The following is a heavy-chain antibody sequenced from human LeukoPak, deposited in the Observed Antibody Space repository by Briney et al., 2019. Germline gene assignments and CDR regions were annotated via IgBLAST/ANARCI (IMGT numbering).Heavy chain of an antibody. J-gene: IGHJ4*02. V-gene: IGHV4-61*02. CDR2: IYTSGST. CDR3: ARARVVEPFDY. Sequence: SQTLSLTCTVSGGSISRGSYYWNWIRQPAGKGLEWIGRIYTSGSTTYNPSLKSRVTISPDTSKNHFSLKLTSVTAADTAVYYCARARVVEPFDYWGQGTLVTVSS. CDR1: GGSISRGSYY. D-gene: IGHD4-23*01.